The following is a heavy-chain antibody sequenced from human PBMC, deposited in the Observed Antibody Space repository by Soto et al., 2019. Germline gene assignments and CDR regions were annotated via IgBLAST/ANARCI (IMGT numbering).Heavy chain of an antibody. J-gene: IGHJ4*01. V-gene: IGHV1-3*01. CDR2: INAGNGNT. D-gene: IGHD6-13*01. CDR3: ARAVARDGSSWYRGGYDY. Sequence: GASVKVSCKASGYTFTSYAMHWVRQAPGQRLEWMGWINAGNGNTKYSQKFQGRVTITRDTSASTAYMELSTLKSDDTAIYYCARAVARDGSSWYRGGYDYWG. CDR1: GYTFTSYA.